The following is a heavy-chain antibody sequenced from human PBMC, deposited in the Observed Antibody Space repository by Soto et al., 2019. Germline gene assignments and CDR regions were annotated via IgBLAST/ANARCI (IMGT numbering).Heavy chain of an antibody. J-gene: IGHJ1*01. CDR1: GGSVDNDNCY. CDR3: SRDGSPKSSSPFGIGQ. CDR2: IYNGPYR. V-gene: IGHV4-61*03. D-gene: IGHD6-6*01. Sequence: PATGALTCTVSGGSVDNDNCYWGWVRQPRGKGGEWTACIYNGPYRKYNPSLTSRLTISADPTQNNSSQSLNSVSAADTAGYYCSRDGSPKSSSPFGIGQWCRGNLV.